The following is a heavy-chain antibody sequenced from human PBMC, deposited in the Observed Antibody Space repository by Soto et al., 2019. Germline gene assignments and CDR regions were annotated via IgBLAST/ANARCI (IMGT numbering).Heavy chain of an antibody. D-gene: IGHD6-6*01. CDR2: IYYSGRT. CDR1: FGSISSGVYY. V-gene: IGHV4-31*03. J-gene: IGHJ6*02. Sequence: TLSRTCPVSFGSISSGVYYWSWIRQHPVKVLELIGYIYYSGRTYYNPSLKSRVTISVDTSKNQFSLKLSSVTAAEKEVYYCARGARSSSSYVYYVMDVWGQGTTVPVSS. CDR3: ARGARSSSSYVYYVMDV.